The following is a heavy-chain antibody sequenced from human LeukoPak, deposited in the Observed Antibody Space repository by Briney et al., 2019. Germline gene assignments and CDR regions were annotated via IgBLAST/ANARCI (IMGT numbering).Heavy chain of an antibody. CDR2: IKQDGSEK. V-gene: IGHV3-7*01. Sequence: PGGSLRLSCAASGFTFSSYWMSWVRQAPGKGLEWVANIKQDGSEKYYVDSVKGRFTISRDNAKNSLYLQMNSLRAEDTAVYYCARDLFSLLWFGELPWGQGTLVTVSS. D-gene: IGHD3-10*01. CDR1: GFTFSSYW. J-gene: IGHJ5*02. CDR3: ARDLFSLLWFGELP.